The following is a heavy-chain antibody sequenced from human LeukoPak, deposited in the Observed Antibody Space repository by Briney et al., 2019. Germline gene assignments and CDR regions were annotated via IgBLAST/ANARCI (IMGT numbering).Heavy chain of an antibody. J-gene: IGHJ4*02. Sequence: QTGGSLRLSCAAPGFTFSSYDMHWVRHATGKGLEWVSAIGTAGDTYYPGSVKGRFTISRENAKNSLYLQMNSLRAGDTAVYYCARVAYGGKYDYWGQGTLVTVSS. CDR2: IGTAGDT. CDR3: ARVAYGGKYDY. D-gene: IGHD4-17*01. CDR1: GFTFSSYD. V-gene: IGHV3-13*01.